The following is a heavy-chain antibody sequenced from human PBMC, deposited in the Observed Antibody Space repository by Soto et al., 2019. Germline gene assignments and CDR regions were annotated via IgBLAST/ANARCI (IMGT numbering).Heavy chain of an antibody. Sequence: SLQFPCKASGGTFHNYTISLVRPDPRKGLEWMGGIIPIFGTANYAQKFQGRVTITADESTSTAYMELSSLRSEDTAVYYCAREFVYYGSGSYGYYYYGMDVWGQGTMV. J-gene: IGHJ6*01. D-gene: IGHD3-10*01. CDR1: GGTFHNYT. CDR2: IIPIFGTA. CDR3: AREFVYYGSGSYGYYYYGMDV. V-gene: IGHV1-69*13.